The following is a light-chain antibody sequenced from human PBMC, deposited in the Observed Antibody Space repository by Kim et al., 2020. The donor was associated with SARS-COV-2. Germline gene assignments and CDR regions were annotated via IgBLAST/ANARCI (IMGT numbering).Light chain of an antibody. CDR1: NIGSKN. CDR3: QVWDRSTGV. Sequence: VALGQTARITCGGNNIGSKNVHWYQQKPGQAPVLVIYRDSSRPSGIPERFSGSNSGNTATLAISRAQAGDEADYYCQVWDRSTGVFGGGTQLTVL. CDR2: RDS. J-gene: IGLJ3*02. V-gene: IGLV3-9*01.